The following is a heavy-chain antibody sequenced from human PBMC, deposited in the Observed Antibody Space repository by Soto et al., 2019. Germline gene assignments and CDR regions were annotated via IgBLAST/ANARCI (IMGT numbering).Heavy chain of an antibody. Sequence: GSLRLSCAASGFTFSSYSMNWVRQAPGKGLEWVSSISSSSSSYIYYADSVKGRFTISRDNAKNSLYLQMNSLRAEDTAVYYCARGEVVVADYYYYGMDVWGQGTTVTVSS. CDR3: ARGEVVVADYYYYGMDV. V-gene: IGHV3-21*01. J-gene: IGHJ6*02. CDR1: GFTFSSYS. D-gene: IGHD2-15*01. CDR2: ISSSSSSYI.